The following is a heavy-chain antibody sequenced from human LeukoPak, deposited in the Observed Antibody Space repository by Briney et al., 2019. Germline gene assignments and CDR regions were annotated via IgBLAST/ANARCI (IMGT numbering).Heavy chain of an antibody. J-gene: IGHJ4*02. V-gene: IGHV1-69*13. D-gene: IGHD3-22*01. CDR1: GGTFSSYA. Sequence: GASVKVSCKASGGTFSSYAISWARQAPGQGLEWMGGIIPIFGTANYAQKFQGRVTITADESTSTAYMELSSLRSEDTAVYYCARSLFDTSPDYYDSFYYFDYWGQGTLVTVSS. CDR3: ARSLFDTSPDYYDSFYYFDY. CDR2: IIPIFGTA.